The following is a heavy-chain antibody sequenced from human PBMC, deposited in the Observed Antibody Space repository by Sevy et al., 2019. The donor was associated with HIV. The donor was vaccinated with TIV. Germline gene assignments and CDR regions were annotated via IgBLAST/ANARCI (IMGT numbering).Heavy chain of an antibody. CDR3: ARDQHDYGGNLRTGWFDP. CDR1: HYTFSSYT. Sequence: GGSLRLSCAASHYTFSSYTMHWVRQAPGKGLEWVALISYDGSNKNYADSVKGRFTFSRDNSKNTLYLQMNSLRAEDTAVYYCARDQHDYGGNLRTGWFDPWGQGTLVTVSS. D-gene: IGHD4-17*01. CDR2: ISYDGSNK. V-gene: IGHV3-30-3*01. J-gene: IGHJ5*02.